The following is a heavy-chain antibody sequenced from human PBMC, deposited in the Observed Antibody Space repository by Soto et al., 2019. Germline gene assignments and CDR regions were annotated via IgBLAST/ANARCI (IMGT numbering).Heavy chain of an antibody. V-gene: IGHV3-23*01. J-gene: IGHJ5*02. CDR3: AKGGYYDILTGYSLYKWFDP. CDR2: ISGSGGST. CDR1: GFTFSSNA. Sequence: PGGPLRPPCPASGFTFSSNAMCWVRQAPGKGLEWFSAISGSGGSTYYADSVKGRFTISRDNSKNTLYLQMNSLRAEDTAVYYCAKGGYYDILTGYSLYKWFDPWGQGTLVTVSS. D-gene: IGHD3-9*01.